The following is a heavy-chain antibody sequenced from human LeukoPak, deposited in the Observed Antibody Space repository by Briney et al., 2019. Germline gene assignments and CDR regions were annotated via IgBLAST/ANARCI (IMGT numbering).Heavy chain of an antibody. Sequence: GGSLRLSCAASGFTFSSYSMNWVRQAPGKGLEWISYISSIRTIYYADSVKGRFTISRDNSKNTLYLQMNSLRAEDTAVYYCARDRRWLHHFDYWGQGTLVTVSS. CDR3: ARDRRWLHHFDY. D-gene: IGHD5-24*01. V-gene: IGHV3-48*01. CDR1: GFTFSSYS. J-gene: IGHJ4*02. CDR2: ISSIRTI.